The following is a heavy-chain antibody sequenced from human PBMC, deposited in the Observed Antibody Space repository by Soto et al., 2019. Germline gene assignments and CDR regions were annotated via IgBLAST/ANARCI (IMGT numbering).Heavy chain of an antibody. CDR3: ARDGRRITMVRGGHNWFDP. Sequence: SETLSLTCTVSGGSISSGGYYWSWIRQHPGKGLEWIGYIYYSGSTYYNPSLKSRVTISVDTSKNQSSLKLSSVTAADTAVYYCARDGRRITMVRGGHNWFDPWGQGTLVTVSS. V-gene: IGHV4-31*03. D-gene: IGHD3-10*01. J-gene: IGHJ5*02. CDR2: IYYSGST. CDR1: GGSISSGGYY.